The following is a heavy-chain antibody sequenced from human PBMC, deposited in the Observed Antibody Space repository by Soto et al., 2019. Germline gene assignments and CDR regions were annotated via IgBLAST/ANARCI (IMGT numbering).Heavy chain of an antibody. CDR2: IWYDGSNK. D-gene: IGHD6-6*01. Sequence: ESGGGVVQPGRSLRLSCAASGFTFSSYGMHWVRQAPGKGLEWVAVIWYDGSNKYYADSVKGRFTISRDNSKNTLYLQMNSLRAEDTAVYYCARAYSSFDLLAPRFRNWFDPWGQGTLVTVSS. CDR1: GFTFSSYG. J-gene: IGHJ5*02. CDR3: ARAYSSFDLLAPRFRNWFDP. V-gene: IGHV3-33*01.